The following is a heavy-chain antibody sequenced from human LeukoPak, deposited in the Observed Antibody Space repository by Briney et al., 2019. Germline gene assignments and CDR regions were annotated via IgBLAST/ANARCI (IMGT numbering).Heavy chain of an antibody. CDR1: GGTFSSYA. J-gene: IGHJ4*02. Sequence: SVKDSCEASGGTFSSYAISWVRQAPGQGLEWMGGIIPIFGTANYAQKFQGRVTITADESTSTAYMELSSLRSEDTAVYYCARALSGPGTGTNWGQGTLVTVSS. CDR3: ARALSGPGTGTN. V-gene: IGHV1-69*13. CDR2: IIPIFGTA. D-gene: IGHD1-1*01.